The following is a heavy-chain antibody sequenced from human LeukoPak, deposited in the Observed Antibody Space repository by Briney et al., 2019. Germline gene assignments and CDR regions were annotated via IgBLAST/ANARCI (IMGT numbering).Heavy chain of an antibody. CDR1: GGSISSYY. V-gene: IGHV4-4*07. D-gene: IGHD2-15*01. CDR3: ASANSLGYCSGGSCYDY. J-gene: IGHJ4*02. Sequence: SETLSLTCTVSGGSISSYYWSWIRQPAGKGLEWIGRIYTSGSTNCNPSLKSRVTMSVDTSKNQFSLKLSSVTAADTAVYYCASANSLGYCSGGSCYDYWGQGTLVTVSS. CDR2: IYTSGST.